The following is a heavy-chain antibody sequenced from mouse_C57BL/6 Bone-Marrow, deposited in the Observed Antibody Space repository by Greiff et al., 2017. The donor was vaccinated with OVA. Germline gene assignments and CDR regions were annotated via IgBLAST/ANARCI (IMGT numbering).Heavy chain of an antibody. V-gene: IGHV1-59*01. CDR2: IDPSDSYP. CDR3: ARPYDYYAMDY. J-gene: IGHJ4*01. Sequence: VQLQQPGAELVRPGTSVKLSCKASGYTFTSYWMHWVKQRPGQGLEWIGVIDPSDSYPNYNQKFKGKATLTVDTSSSPAYMQRSRLTSEDSAVYYCARPYDYYAMDYWGQGTSVTVSS. CDR1: GYTFTSYW.